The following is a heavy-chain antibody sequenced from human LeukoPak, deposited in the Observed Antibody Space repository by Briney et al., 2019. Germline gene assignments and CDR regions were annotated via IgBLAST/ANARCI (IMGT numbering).Heavy chain of an antibody. CDR3: AREGATGDAFDI. V-gene: IGHV4-59*01. CDR1: GGSISSYY. D-gene: IGHD5-12*01. Sequence: PSETLSLTCTVSGGSISSYYWSWIRQPPGKGLEWIGYIYYSGSTNYNPSLKSRVTISVETSKNQFSLKLSSVTAADTAVYYCAREGATGDAFDIWGQGTMVTVSS. CDR2: IYYSGST. J-gene: IGHJ3*02.